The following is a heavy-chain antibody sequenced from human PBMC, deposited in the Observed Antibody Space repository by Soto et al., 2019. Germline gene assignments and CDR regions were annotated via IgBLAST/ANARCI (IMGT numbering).Heavy chain of an antibody. CDR1: GYTFTSYG. J-gene: IGHJ6*02. D-gene: IGHD5-12*01. CDR3: ARDGIGIAVIGLHYGRDV. Sequence: QVQLVQSGAEVKKPGASVKVSCKASGYTFTSYGISWVRQAPGQGLEWMGWISAYNGNTNYAQKLQGRVTMTTDTRTXTXSVELRSMRSDDTAGYYCARDGIGIAVIGLHYGRDVWGQGTTVTVSS. CDR2: ISAYNGNT. V-gene: IGHV1-18*01.